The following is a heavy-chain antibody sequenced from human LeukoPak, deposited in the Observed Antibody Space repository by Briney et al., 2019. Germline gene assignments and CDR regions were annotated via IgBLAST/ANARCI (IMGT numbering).Heavy chain of an antibody. CDR1: GGSISTSRHY. V-gene: IGHV4-61*05. J-gene: IGHJ4*02. CDR3: ARHRGDFDWLPYYFDY. Sequence: SETLSLTCTVPGGSISTSRHYWGWIRQPPGKGLEWIGYMYYSGSTNYNPSLKSRVTISVDTSKNQFSLKLSSVTAADTAVYYCARHRGDFDWLPYYFDYWGQGTLVTVSS. CDR2: MYYSGST. D-gene: IGHD3-9*01.